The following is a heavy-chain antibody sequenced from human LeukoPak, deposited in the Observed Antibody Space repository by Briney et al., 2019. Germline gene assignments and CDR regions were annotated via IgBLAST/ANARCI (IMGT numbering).Heavy chain of an antibody. D-gene: IGHD2-21*02. J-gene: IGHJ3*02. CDR3: AKDRRAYCGGDCREAFDI. CDR2: ISGSGSST. Sequence: GGSLRLSCAASGFTFSSYAMSWVRQAPGKGLEWVSAISGSGSSTYYADSEKGRFTISRDNSNNTLYLQMNSQRAEDTAVYYCAKDRRAYCGGDCREAFDIWGQGTMVSVSS. CDR1: GFTFSSYA. V-gene: IGHV3-23*01.